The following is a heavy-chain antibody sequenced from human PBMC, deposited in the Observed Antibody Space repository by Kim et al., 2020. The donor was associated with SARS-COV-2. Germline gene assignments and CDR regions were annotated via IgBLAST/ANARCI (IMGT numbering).Heavy chain of an antibody. J-gene: IGHJ4*02. CDR2: ISGSGGST. D-gene: IGHD3-10*01. Sequence: GGSLRLSCAASGFTFSSYAMSWVRQAPGKGLEWVSAISGSGGSTYYADSVKGRFTISRDNSKNTLYLQMNSLRAEDTAVYYCNTLSGSYYNDPDYWGQGTLVTVSS. CDR1: GFTFSSYA. CDR3: NTLSGSYYNDPDY. V-gene: IGHV3-23*01.